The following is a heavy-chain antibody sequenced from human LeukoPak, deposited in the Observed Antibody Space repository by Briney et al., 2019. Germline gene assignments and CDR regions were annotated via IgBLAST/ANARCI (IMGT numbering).Heavy chain of an antibody. D-gene: IGHD6-19*01. J-gene: IGHJ4*02. Sequence: PGTSLRLSCAASGFTFESYTIHWVRQAPGKGLEWVALVSYGGSNKYYIDSVKGRFTISRDNSKNTLYLQMNSLRAEDTAVYYCARERSGWSHTFDYWGQGTLVTVSS. CDR3: ARERSGWSHTFDY. V-gene: IGHV3-30*14. CDR1: GFTFESYT. CDR2: VSYGGSNK.